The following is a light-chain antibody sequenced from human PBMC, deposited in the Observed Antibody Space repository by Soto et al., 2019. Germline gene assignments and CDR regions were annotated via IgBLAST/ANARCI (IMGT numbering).Light chain of an antibody. CDR1: PTISSC. CDR2: KAS. V-gene: IGKV1-5*03. Sequence: DIQMTQPPSPLSGSVGDRVTITCRASPTISSCLAWYQQKPGKAPKLPIYKASNLKSGVPSRFSGSGSGTEFTLTISSLRPDDFAPYYCQHYNRYSDAFGQGTKVEL. CDR3: QHYNRYSDA. J-gene: IGKJ1*01.